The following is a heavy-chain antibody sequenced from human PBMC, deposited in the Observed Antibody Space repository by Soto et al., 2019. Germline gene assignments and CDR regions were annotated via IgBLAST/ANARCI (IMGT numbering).Heavy chain of an antibody. CDR3: ARERGYCGGTTCYPDGFDI. V-gene: IGHV1-69*08. Sequence: QVQLVQSGAEVKKPGSSVKVSCKASGGTFSSYSINWVRQAPGQGLEWMGRIIPILGIANYAQKFQGRVTITADKSTSTAYMELSSLRSEDTAVYYCARERGYCGGTTCYPDGFDIWGQGTMVTVSS. D-gene: IGHD2-21*01. J-gene: IGHJ3*02. CDR2: IIPILGIA. CDR1: GGTFSSYS.